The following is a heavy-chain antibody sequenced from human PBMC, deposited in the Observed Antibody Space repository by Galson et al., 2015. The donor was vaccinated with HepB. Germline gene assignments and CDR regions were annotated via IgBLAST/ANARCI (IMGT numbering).Heavy chain of an antibody. D-gene: IGHD3-3*01. Sequence: SLRLSCAASGFTFSSYAMHWVRQAPGKGLEWVAVISYDGSNKYYADSVKGRFTISRDNSKNTLYLQMNSLRAEDTAVYYCARDSSIAGDFWSGLYYYYMDVWGKGTTVTVSS. CDR1: GFTFSSYA. J-gene: IGHJ6*03. CDR3: ARDSSIAGDFWSGLYYYYMDV. CDR2: ISYDGSNK. V-gene: IGHV3-30-3*01.